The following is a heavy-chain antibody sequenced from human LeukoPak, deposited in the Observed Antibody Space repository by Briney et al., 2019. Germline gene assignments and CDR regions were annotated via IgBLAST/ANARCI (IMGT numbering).Heavy chain of an antibody. CDR1: GFTFSSYW. D-gene: IGHD5-18*01. V-gene: IGHV3-74*01. CDR2: INSDGSST. J-gene: IGHJ3*02. Sequence: GGSLRLSCAASGFTFSSYWMHWVRQAPGKGLVWVSRINSDGSSTSYADSAKGRFTISRDNAKNTLYLQMNSLRAEDTAVYYCARACRNSYGYCMDAFDIWGQGTMVTVSS. CDR3: ARACRNSYGYCMDAFDI.